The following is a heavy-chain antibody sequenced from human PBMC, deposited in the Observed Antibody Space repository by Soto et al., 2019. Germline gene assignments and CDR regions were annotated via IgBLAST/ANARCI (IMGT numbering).Heavy chain of an antibody. CDR1: GFTFSSYA. D-gene: IGHD6-13*01. Sequence: EVQLLESGGGLVQPGGSLRLSCAASGFTFSSYAMSWVRQAPGKGLEWVSAISGSGGSTYYADSVKGRFTISRDNSKNTLYLQMNSLRAEDTAVYYCAKDQIYSSSWYTDDYYYYYGMDVWGQGTTVTVSS. V-gene: IGHV3-23*01. CDR3: AKDQIYSSSWYTDDYYYYYGMDV. CDR2: ISGSGGST. J-gene: IGHJ6*02.